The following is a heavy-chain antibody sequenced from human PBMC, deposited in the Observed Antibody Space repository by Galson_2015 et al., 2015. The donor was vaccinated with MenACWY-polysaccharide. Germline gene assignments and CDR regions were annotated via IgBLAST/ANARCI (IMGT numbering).Heavy chain of an antibody. CDR3: ARDVHYNDYLGYYF. V-gene: IGHV3-33*01. CDR2: IWYDGGKR. D-gene: IGHD4-11*01. J-gene: IGHJ4*01. CDR1: DFTFSAHG. Sequence: SLRLSCAASDFTFSAHGMHWVRQAPGKGLEWVAAIWYDGGKRYYADAVEGRFAVSRDNSQGTLYLQMDSLGVEDTAMCYCARDVHYNDYLGYYF.